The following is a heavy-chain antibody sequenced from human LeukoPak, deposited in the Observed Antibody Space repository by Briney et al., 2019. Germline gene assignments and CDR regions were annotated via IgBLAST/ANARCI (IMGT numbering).Heavy chain of an antibody. CDR2: ISGSGGST. V-gene: IGHV3-23*01. J-gene: IGHJ4*02. Sequence: PGGSLRLSCAASGFTFSSYAMSWVRQAPGKGLEWVSAISGSGGSTYYADSVKGRFTISRDNSKNTLYLQMNSLRAEDAAVYYCAPAPQYQLLYEGHYFDYWGQGTLVTVSS. D-gene: IGHD2-2*02. CDR3: APAPQYQLLYEGHYFDY. CDR1: GFTFSSYA.